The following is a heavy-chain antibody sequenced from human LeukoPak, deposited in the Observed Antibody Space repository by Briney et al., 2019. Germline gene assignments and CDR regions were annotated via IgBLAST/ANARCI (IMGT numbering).Heavy chain of an antibody. Sequence: SETLSLTCTVSGGSIRSYYWSWIRQPPGKGLEWIGYIYYSGSTNYNPSLKSRVTISVDTSKNQFSLKLSSVTAADTAVYYCARDSEDDFLDYWGQGTLVTVSS. J-gene: IGHJ4*02. CDR2: IYYSGST. D-gene: IGHD3-3*01. CDR1: GGSIRSYY. CDR3: ARDSEDDFLDY. V-gene: IGHV4-59*01.